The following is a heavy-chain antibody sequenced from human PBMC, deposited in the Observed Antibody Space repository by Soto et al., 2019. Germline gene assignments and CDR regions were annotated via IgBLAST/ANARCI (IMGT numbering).Heavy chain of an antibody. CDR1: GFTFSSYD. D-gene: IGHD4-17*01. V-gene: IGHV3-13*01. J-gene: IGHJ6*02. Sequence: GGSLRLSCAASGFTFSSYDMHWVRQATGKGLEWVSAIGTAGDTYYPGSVKGRFTISRENAKNSLYLQMNSLRAGDTAVYYCARGRTTAKTYYYYGMDVWGQGTTVTVSS. CDR2: IGTAGDT. CDR3: ARGRTTAKTYYYYGMDV.